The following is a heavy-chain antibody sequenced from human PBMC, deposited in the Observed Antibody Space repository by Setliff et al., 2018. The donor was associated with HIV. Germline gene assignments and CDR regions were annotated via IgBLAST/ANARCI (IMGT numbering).Heavy chain of an antibody. CDR1: GYTFINYD. CDR3: ARGTTGSVYRPFHI. Sequence: ASVKVSCKASGYTFINYDVNWVRQATGHGLEWMGWMNPNTGQTAYAQKFQGRVSMTRSTSISTAYLELSGLRSEDTAVYYCARGTTGSVYRPFHIWGQGTMVTVSS. J-gene: IGHJ3*02. CDR2: MNPNTGQT. D-gene: IGHD3-10*01. V-gene: IGHV1-8*02.